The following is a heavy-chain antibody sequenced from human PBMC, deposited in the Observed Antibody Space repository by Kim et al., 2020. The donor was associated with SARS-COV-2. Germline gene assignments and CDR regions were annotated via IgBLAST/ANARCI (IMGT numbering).Heavy chain of an antibody. J-gene: IGHJ4*02. CDR3: ARPRARGEKDYYGSGTGFDY. CDR2: IIPIFGTA. D-gene: IGHD3-10*01. Sequence: SVKVSCKASGGTFSSYAISWVRQAPGQGLEWMGGIIPIFGTANYAQKFQGRVTITANESTSTAYMELSSLRSEDTAVYYCARPRARGEKDYYGSGTGFDYWGQGTLVTVSS. V-gene: IGHV1-69*13. CDR1: GGTFSSYA.